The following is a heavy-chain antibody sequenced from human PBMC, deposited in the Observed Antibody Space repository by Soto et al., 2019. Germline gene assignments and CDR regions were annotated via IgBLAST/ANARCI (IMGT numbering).Heavy chain of an antibody. CDR1: GFTFSSYG. Sequence: QVQLVASGGGVVQPGRSLRLSCAASGFTFSSYGMHWVRQAPGKGLEWVAVISYDGSNKYYADSVKGRFTISRDTSKYTLYLQMNRLRAEDTAVYSCAKDCHRWGYCSSTSCNAPPMDVWGQGTTVTVCS. D-gene: IGHD2-2*01. V-gene: IGHV3-30*18. CDR3: AKDCHRWGYCSSTSCNAPPMDV. J-gene: IGHJ6*02. CDR2: ISYDGSNK.